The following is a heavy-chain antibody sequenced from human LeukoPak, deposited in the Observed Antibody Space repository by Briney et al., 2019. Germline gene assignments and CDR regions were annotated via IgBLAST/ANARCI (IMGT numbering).Heavy chain of an antibody. Sequence: SETLSLTCTVSGGSISSSSYYWGWIRQPPGKGLEWIGSIYYSGSTYYNPSLKSRVTISVDTSKNQFSLKLSSVTAADTAVYYCARTAVAAPVYYYYGMDVWGQGTTVTVSS. CDR2: IYYSGST. J-gene: IGHJ6*02. D-gene: IGHD6-19*01. V-gene: IGHV4-39*01. CDR1: GGSISSSSYY. CDR3: ARTAVAAPVYYYYGMDV.